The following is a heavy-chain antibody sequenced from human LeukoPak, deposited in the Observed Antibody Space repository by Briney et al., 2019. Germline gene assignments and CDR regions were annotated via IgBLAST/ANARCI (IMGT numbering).Heavy chain of an antibody. CDR2: IYHSGST. CDR3: ARGVGATIVDY. CDR1: GYSISSGYY. D-gene: IGHD1-26*01. J-gene: IGHJ4*02. Sequence: SETLSLTCTVSGYSISSGYYWGWIRQPPGKGLEWIGSIYHSGSTYYNPSLKSRVTISVDTSKNQFSLKLSSVTAADTAVYYCARGVGATIVDYWGQGTLVTVSS. V-gene: IGHV4-38-2*02.